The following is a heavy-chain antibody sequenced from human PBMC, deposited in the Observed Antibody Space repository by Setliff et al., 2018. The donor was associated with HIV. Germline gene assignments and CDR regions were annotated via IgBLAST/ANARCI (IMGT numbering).Heavy chain of an antibody. V-gene: IGHV1-8*02. D-gene: IGHD3-10*01. CDR2: MNPNSGVT. J-gene: IGHJ6*03. CDR3: ASGKGVGGVVITDGLDV. CDR1: GHTFSNSD. Sequence: SVKVSCKASGHTFSNSDIHWVRRATGQGLEWMGWMNPNSGVTGYALKFHDRVTMTGDTSISTAYLELRSLTSEDTAVYYCASGKGVGGVVITDGLDVWGKGTTVTVS.